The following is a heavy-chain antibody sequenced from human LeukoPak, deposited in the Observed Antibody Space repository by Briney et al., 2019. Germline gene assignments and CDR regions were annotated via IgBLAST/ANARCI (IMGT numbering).Heavy chain of an antibody. V-gene: IGHV4-59*01. CDR3: ARGLMVRGVIILDY. CDR2: IYYSGST. CDR1: VGSISSYY. Sequence: SETLSLTCTVSVGSISSYYWSWIRQPPGKGLEWIGYIYYSGSTNYNPSLKSRVTISVDTSKNQFSLKLSSVTAADTAVYYCARGLMVRGVIILDYWGQGTLVTVSS. J-gene: IGHJ4*02. D-gene: IGHD3-10*01.